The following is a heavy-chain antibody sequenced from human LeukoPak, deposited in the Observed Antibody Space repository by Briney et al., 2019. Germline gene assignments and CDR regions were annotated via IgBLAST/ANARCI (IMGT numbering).Heavy chain of an antibody. D-gene: IGHD3-16*01. CDR2: IDLDGSGK. Sequence: GGSLRLSCAASGFTISRYWMSWVRQAPGKGLEWVANIDLDGSGKFYVDSVKGRFTVSRDNAQNSLYLQMNSLRAEDTAVYYCARDWGATTSVFDYWGQGILVTVSS. CDR3: ARDWGATTSVFDY. J-gene: IGHJ4*02. CDR1: GFTISRYW. V-gene: IGHV3-7*01.